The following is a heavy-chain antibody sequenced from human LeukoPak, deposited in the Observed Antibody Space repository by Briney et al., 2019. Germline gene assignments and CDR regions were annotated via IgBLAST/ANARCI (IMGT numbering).Heavy chain of an antibody. CDR1: GGSFSGYY. Sequence: PSETLSLTCAVYGGSFSGYYWSWIRQPPGKGLEWIGEINHSGSTNYNPSLKSRVTISVDTSKNQFSLKLSSVTAADTAVYYCASQNRAYCSGGSCYPGYYYYYYYMDVWGKGTTVTVSS. D-gene: IGHD2-15*01. CDR2: INHSGST. V-gene: IGHV4-34*01. CDR3: ASQNRAYCSGGSCYPGYYYYYYYMDV. J-gene: IGHJ6*03.